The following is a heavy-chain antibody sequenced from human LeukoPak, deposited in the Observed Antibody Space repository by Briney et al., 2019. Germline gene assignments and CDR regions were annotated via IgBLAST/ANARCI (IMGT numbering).Heavy chain of an antibody. J-gene: IGHJ4*02. V-gene: IGHV4-39*01. CDR1: GGSISSSSYY. CDR3: ARGPRGYVFY. Sequence: PSETLSHTCTVSGGSISSSSYYWGWIRQPPGKGLEWIGSIYYSGSTYYNPSLKSRVTISVDTSKNQFSLKLSSVTAADTAVYYCARGPRGYVFYWGQGTLVTVSS. D-gene: IGHD5-12*01. CDR2: IYYSGST.